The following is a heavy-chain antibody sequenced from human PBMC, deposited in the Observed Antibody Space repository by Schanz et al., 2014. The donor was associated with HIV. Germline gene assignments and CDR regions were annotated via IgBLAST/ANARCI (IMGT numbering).Heavy chain of an antibody. CDR1: GYTFTSYD. V-gene: IGHV1-8*01. CDR2: MNPNSGNT. D-gene: IGHD5-12*01. J-gene: IGHJ6*02. CDR3: ARKMSISNQWLRALYSNYGMDV. Sequence: QVHLVQSGAEVKKPGASVKVSCKASGYTFTSYDINWVRQATGQGLEWMGWMNPNSGNTGFAQKFQGRVTMTRNTSINTAYMEVSGLKSEDSSVYYCARKMSISNQWLRALYSNYGMDVWGQGTTVTVSS.